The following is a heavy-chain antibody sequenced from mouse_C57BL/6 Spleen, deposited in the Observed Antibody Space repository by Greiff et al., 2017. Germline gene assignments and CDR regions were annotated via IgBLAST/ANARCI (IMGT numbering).Heavy chain of an antibody. CDR3: TRSGHYSNYDY. CDR1: GYTFTDYE. J-gene: IGHJ2*01. CDR2: IDPETGGT. Sequence: QVQLQQSGAELVRPGASVTLSCKASGYTFTDYEMHWVKQTPVHGLEWIGAIDPETGGTAYNQKFKGKAILTADKSSSTAYMERRSLTSEDSAVYYCTRSGHYSNYDYWGQGTTLTVSS. D-gene: IGHD2-5*01. V-gene: IGHV1-15*01.